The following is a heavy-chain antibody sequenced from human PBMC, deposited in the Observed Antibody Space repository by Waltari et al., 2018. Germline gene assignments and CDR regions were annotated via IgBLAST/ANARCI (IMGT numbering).Heavy chain of an antibody. CDR2: ISYEGSNK. Sequence: QVQLVESGGGVVPPGRSLRLSCAASAFPFSSYPMHWVRQAPGNGLEWVAVISYEGSNKYYADSVKGRFTISRDNSKNTLYLQMNSLGAEDTAVYYCAPDRPPYCSGDCWPRWGQGTLVTVSS. CDR1: AFPFSSYP. V-gene: IGHV3-30-3*01. J-gene: IGHJ4*02. D-gene: IGHD2-21*01. CDR3: APDRPPYCSGDCWPR.